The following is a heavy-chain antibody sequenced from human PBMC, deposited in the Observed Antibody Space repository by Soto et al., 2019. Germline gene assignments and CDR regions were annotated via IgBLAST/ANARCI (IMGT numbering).Heavy chain of an antibody. Sequence: ASVKVSCKASGYTFTSYYMHWVRQAPGQGXEWMGIINPSGGSTSYAQKFQGRVTMTRDTSTSTVYMELSSLRSEDTAVYYCARAADYGSGSYYQHPYYYYGMDVWGQGTTVTVSS. V-gene: IGHV1-46*01. CDR3: ARAADYGSGSYYQHPYYYYGMDV. J-gene: IGHJ6*02. CDR2: INPSGGST. D-gene: IGHD3-10*01. CDR1: GYTFTSYY.